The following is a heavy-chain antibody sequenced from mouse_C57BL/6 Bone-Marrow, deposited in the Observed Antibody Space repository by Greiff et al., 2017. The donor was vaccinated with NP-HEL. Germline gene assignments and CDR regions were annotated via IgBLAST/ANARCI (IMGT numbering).Heavy chain of an antibody. CDR1: GFNIKDDY. D-gene: IGHD1-1*01. Sequence: EVQLVESGAELVRPGASVKLSCTASGFNIKDDYMHWVKQRPEQGLEWIGWIDPENGDTEYASKFQGKATITADTSSNTAYLQLSSLTSEDTAVYYCTLVITTVVDYWGQGTTLTVSS. V-gene: IGHV14-4*01. CDR3: TLVITTVVDY. CDR2: IDPENGDT. J-gene: IGHJ2*01.